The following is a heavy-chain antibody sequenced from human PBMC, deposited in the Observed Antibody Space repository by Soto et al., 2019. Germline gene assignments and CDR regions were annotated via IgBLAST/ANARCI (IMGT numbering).Heavy chain of an antibody. D-gene: IGHD4-17*01. J-gene: IGHJ4*02. CDR1: GFNFATYG. V-gene: IGHV3-33*01. CDR3: ARGDNDYGDYYFDY. CDR2: IWYDGSDR. Sequence: GGSLRLSCAASGFNFATYGMNWVRQAPGKGLEWVAVIWYDGSDRYHADSVKGRFTISRDNSKNTLYLQMNSLRVEDTAVYYCARGDNDYGDYYFDYWGQGTPVTVSS.